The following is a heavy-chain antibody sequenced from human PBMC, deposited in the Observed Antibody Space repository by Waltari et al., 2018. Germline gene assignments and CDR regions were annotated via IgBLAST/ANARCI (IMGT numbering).Heavy chain of an antibody. CDR2: INPGRANT. CDR1: GFSFDTYA. J-gene: IGHJ4*02. D-gene: IGHD3-3*01. V-gene: IGHV3-23*04. CDR3: ARGLPPYYDFWSGYSY. Sequence: EVQLVQSGGGLVQPGGSLRLSCEAYGFSFDTYAITSVRQAPGKGLEWVSTINPGRANTYYADSVRGRFTISRDNSKNTLYLQLNNLRAEDTATYYCARGLPPYYDFWSGYSYWGQGTLVTVSS.